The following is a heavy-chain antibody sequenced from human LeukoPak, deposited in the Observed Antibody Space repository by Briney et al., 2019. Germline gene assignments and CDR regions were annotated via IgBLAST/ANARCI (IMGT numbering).Heavy chain of an antibody. V-gene: IGHV4-61*02. Sequence: SETLSLTCTVSGGSVSSGSYYWSRIRQPAGKGLEWIGRIYTSGSTNYNPSLKSRVTISVDTSKNQFSLKLSSVTAADTAVYYCARVAAGPWYYYGMDVWGQGTTVTVSS. J-gene: IGHJ6*02. CDR2: IYTSGST. CDR1: GGSVSSGSYY. CDR3: ARVAAGPWYYYGMDV. D-gene: IGHD6-13*01.